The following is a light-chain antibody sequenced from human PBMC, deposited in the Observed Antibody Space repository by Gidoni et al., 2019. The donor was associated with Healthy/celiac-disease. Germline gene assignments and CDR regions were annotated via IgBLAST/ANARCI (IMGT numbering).Light chain of an antibody. Sequence: DIQMTQSPSSLSASVGDRVTIPCLASQDIRNYLNWYQQKPGKAPKLLIYDASNLETGVPSRFSGSGSGTDFTFTISSLQPEDIATYYCQQYDSLLFTFGPGTKVDIK. CDR3: QQYDSLLFT. J-gene: IGKJ3*01. CDR1: QDIRNY. CDR2: DAS. V-gene: IGKV1-33*01.